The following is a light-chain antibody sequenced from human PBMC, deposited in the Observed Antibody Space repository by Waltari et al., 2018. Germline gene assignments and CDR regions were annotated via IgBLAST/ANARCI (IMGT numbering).Light chain of an antibody. Sequence: DIVMTQSPDSLSVSLGERATINCKSGQSLLYSSNNKNYLAWYQQKPGQPPKLLIYWASTRASGVPDRFSGGGSGTDFTLTISSLQAEDVAFYYCQQYYRIPYTFGQATKLEI. CDR2: WAS. V-gene: IGKV4-1*01. J-gene: IGKJ2*01. CDR1: QSLLYSSNNKNY. CDR3: QQYYRIPYT.